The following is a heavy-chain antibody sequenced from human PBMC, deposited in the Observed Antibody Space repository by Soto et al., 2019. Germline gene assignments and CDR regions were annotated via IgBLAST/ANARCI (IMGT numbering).Heavy chain of an antibody. CDR3: ASTDCSSCLFDF. D-gene: IGHD2-21*01. J-gene: IGHJ4*02. V-gene: IGHV1-46*03. CDR1: GFPYTSYY. Sequence: QMQLVQSGAEVKRPGASVKVSCKASGFPYTSYYLHWVRQAPGQGLEWMGMVNPSGVITNYAQKFNGRLTLTRDTSIVYMELSSLSPEDTGVYYCASTDCSSCLFDFWGQGTLVSVSS. CDR2: VNPSGVIT.